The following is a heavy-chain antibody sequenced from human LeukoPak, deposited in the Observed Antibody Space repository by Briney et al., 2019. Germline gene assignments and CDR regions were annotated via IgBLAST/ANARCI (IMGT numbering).Heavy chain of an antibody. D-gene: IGHD4-17*01. J-gene: IGHJ3*02. V-gene: IGHV4-34*01. CDR2: INHSGST. CDR3: ARGGLRKAFDI. Sequence: SETPSLTCAVYGGSFSGYYWSWIRQPPGKGLEWIGEINHSGSTNYNPSLKSRVTISVDTSKNQFSLKLSSVTAADTAVYYCARGGLRKAFDIWGQGTMVTVSS. CDR1: GGSFSGYY.